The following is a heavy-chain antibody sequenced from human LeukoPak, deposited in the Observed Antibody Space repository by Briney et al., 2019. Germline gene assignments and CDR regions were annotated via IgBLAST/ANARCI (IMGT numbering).Heavy chain of an antibody. Sequence: GRSLRLSCAASGFTFSSYAMHWVRQAPGKGLEWVAVISYDGSNKYYADSVKGRFTISRDNSKNTLYLQMNSLRAEDTSVYYRARGYSYGYSDYWGQGTPVTVSS. D-gene: IGHD5-18*01. CDR2: ISYDGSNK. V-gene: IGHV3-30-3*01. CDR3: ARGYSYGYSDY. CDR1: GFTFSSYA. J-gene: IGHJ4*02.